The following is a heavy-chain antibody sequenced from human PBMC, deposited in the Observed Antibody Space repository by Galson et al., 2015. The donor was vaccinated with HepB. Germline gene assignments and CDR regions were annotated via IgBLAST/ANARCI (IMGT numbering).Heavy chain of an antibody. V-gene: IGHV3-21*01. Sequence: SLRLSCAASEFTFSSYSMNWVRQAPGKGLEWVSSISSSSSYIYYADSVKGRFTISRDNAKNSLCLQMNSLRAEDTAVYYCARDLHRIAAAGSSPSGYWGQGTLVTVSS. CDR3: ARDLHRIAAAGSSPSGY. CDR2: ISSSSSYI. D-gene: IGHD6-13*01. J-gene: IGHJ4*02. CDR1: EFTFSSYS.